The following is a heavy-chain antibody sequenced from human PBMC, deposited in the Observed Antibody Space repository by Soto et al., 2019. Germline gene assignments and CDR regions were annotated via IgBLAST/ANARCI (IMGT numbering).Heavy chain of an antibody. CDR2: IWYDGSNK. D-gene: IGHD5-12*01. CDR3: ARDEDSGCLHY. Sequence: GGSLRLSCAASGFTFGSYGMHWVRQAPGKRLEWVAVIWYDGSNKYYADSVKGRFTISRDNSKNTLYLQMNSLRAEDTAVYYCARDEDSGCLHYWGQGTLVTVSS. CDR1: GFTFGSYG. V-gene: IGHV3-33*01. J-gene: IGHJ4*02.